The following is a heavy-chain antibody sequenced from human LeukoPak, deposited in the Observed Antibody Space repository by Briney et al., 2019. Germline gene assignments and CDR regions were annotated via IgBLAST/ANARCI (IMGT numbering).Heavy chain of an antibody. CDR3: ARLSRAVLTYGMDV. V-gene: IGHV5-51*01. D-gene: IGHD6-19*01. CDR1: GYSFTSYW. J-gene: IGHJ6*04. CDR2: IYPGDSDT. Sequence: SEESLKISCKGSGYSFTSYWIAWVREMPGKGLEWMGIIYPGDSDTRYSPSFQGQVTISADKSISTAYLQWSSLKASDTAMYYCARLSRAVLTYGMDVWGKGTTVTVSS.